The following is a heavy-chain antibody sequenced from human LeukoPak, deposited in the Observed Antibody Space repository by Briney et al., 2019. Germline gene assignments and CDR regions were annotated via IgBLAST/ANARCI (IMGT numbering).Heavy chain of an antibody. CDR1: GFTFNSYS. CDR2: ISDDETYK. J-gene: IGHJ4*02. D-gene: IGHD3-22*01. V-gene: IGHV3-30-3*01. Sequence: GGSLRLSCAASGFTFNSYSMHWVRQAPGKGLEWVTAISDDETYKFYADSVKGRFTISRDNAKNTLYLQMNSLRAEDTAVYYCASDIVATLFDSSGPDTDYWGQGTLVTVSS. CDR3: ASDIVATLFDSSGPDTDY.